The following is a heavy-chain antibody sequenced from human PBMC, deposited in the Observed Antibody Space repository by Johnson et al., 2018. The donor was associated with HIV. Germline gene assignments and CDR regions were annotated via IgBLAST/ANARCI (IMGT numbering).Heavy chain of an antibody. CDR1: GFTISTFW. V-gene: IGHV3-74*02. D-gene: IGHD6-6*01. Sequence: VQLVESGGALVQPGGSLRLSCEVSGFTISTFWMHWVRQVPGKGLMWVSRISGDGSSSSYADYVKGRFTISRDNAKNTLYLQLNSLRVEDTAIYYCARAQLLADDAFNNWGQGTMVTVSS. J-gene: IGHJ3*02. CDR3: ARAQLLADDAFNN. CDR2: ISGDGSSS.